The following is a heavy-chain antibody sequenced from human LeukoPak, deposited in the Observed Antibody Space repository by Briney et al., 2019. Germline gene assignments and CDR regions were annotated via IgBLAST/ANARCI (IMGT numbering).Heavy chain of an antibody. CDR3: ARTASFWSGYYTFDY. CDR1: GGSFSGYY. D-gene: IGHD3-3*01. V-gene: IGHV4-34*01. J-gene: IGHJ4*02. Sequence: SETLSLTCAVYGGSFSGYYWSWIRQPPGKGLEWIGEINHSGSTNYNPSLKSRVTISVDTSKNQFSLKLSSVTAADTAVYYCARTASFWSGYYTFDYWGQGTLVTVSS. CDR2: INHSGST.